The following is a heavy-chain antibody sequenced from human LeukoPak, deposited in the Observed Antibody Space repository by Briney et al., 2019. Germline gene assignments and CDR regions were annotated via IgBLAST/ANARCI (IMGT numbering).Heavy chain of an antibody. CDR1: GGSISSYY. J-gene: IGHJ5*02. D-gene: IGHD6-19*01. CDR2: VYYSGST. CDR3: ARRGGAVAGTGFNWFDP. V-gene: IGHV4-59*08. Sequence: SETLSLTCTVSGGSISSYYWSWIRQPPGKGLEWIGYVYYSGSTNYNPSLKSRVTISVDTSKNQFSLKLSSVTAADTAVYYCARRGGAVAGTGFNWFDPWGQGTLVTVSS.